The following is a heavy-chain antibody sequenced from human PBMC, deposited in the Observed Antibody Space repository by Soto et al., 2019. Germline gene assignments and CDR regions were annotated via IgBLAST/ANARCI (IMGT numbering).Heavy chain of an antibody. D-gene: IGHD6-19*01. V-gene: IGHV5-51*01. CDR2: IYPGDSDT. CDR3: ASTSRQWLVRDVDAFDI. Sequence: PGESLKISCKGSGYSFTSYWIGWVRQMPGKGLEWMGIIYPGDSDTRYSPSFQGQVTISADKSISTAYLQWSSLKASDTAMYYCASTSRQWLVRDVDAFDIWGQGTMVTVSS. CDR1: GYSFTSYW. J-gene: IGHJ3*02.